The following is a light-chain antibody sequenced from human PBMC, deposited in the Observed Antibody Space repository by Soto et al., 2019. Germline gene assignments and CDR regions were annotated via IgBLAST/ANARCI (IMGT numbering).Light chain of an antibody. Sequence: QSALTQPASVSGSPGQSITISCSGIGNYLPSYDLPAYKYVSWYQQHPVKAPKLIIYDVRDRPSGISNRFSGSKSGNTASLTICGLQAEDEADYYCSSYTNGDTYVFGPGTKVTVL. CDR2: DVR. J-gene: IGLJ1*01. CDR3: SSYTNGDTYV. CDR1: GNYLPSYDLPAYKY. V-gene: IGLV2-14*03.